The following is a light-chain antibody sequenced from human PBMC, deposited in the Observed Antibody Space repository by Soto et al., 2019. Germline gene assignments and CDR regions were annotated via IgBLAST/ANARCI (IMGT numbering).Light chain of an antibody. CDR1: QSVLYSSNNKNY. V-gene: IGKV4-1*01. J-gene: IGKJ1*01. Sequence: DIVMTQSPDSLAVSLGERATINCKSSQSVLYSSNNKNYLAWYQQKPRQPPKLLISWASTRESGVPDRFSGSGSGTDVTLTIRSLQAEDVAVYYCQQYYSTPRTFGQGTKVEIK. CDR2: WAS. CDR3: QQYYSTPRT.